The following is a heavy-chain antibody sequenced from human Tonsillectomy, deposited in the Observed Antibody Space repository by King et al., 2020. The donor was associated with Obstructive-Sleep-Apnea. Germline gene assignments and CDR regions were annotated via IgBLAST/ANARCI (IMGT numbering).Heavy chain of an antibody. D-gene: IGHD6-13*01. V-gene: IGHV1-18*01. CDR1: GYTFTSYG. J-gene: IGHJ6*02. Sequence: QLVQSGAEVKKPGASVKVSCKASGYTFTSYGISWVRQAPGQGLEWMGWISADNGNTNYAQKLQGRVTMTKDTSTSTAYMELRRLRSDDTAVYYCARAVVQELGRYYYYGMDVWGQGTTVTVSS. CDR2: ISADNGNT. CDR3: ARAVVQELGRYYYYGMDV.